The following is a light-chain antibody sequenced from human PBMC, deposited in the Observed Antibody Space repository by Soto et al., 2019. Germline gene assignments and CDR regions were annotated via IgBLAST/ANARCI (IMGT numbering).Light chain of an antibody. J-gene: IGKJ5*01. V-gene: IGKV3-15*01. Sequence: EMVVTQSPATVYVSNVERATLSCRASQSVSGNLAWYQQKPGQAPRLLIYGASTRATGIPARFSGSGSGTEFTLTISSLQSEDFAVYYCQQYNNWPPITFGQGTRLAV. CDR2: GAS. CDR1: QSVSGN. CDR3: QQYNNWPPIT.